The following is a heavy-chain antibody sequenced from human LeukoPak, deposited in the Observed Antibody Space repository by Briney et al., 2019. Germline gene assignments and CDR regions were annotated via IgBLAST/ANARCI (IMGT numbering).Heavy chain of an antibody. V-gene: IGHV4-59*01. CDR1: GGPISNYF. J-gene: IGHJ4*02. CDR3: ARDSGYNSPFDY. D-gene: IGHD6-19*01. CDR2: IYYSGST. Sequence: SETLSLTCTVSGGPISNYFWSWIRQPPGKGLDWIGYIYYSGSTNFNPSLKSRVTMSVDTSKNQFSLKLSSVTAADTAVYYCARDSGYNSPFDYWGQGTLVTVSS.